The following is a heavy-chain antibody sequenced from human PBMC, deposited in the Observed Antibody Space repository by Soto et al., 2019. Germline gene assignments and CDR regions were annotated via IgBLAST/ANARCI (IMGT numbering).Heavy chain of an antibody. CDR2: ISGSGGST. D-gene: IGHD2-15*01. V-gene: IGHV3-23*01. Sequence: QLRGSLRLSCAASGFTFSSYAMSWVRQAPGKGLEWVSAISGSGGSTYYADSVKGRFTISRDNSKNTLYLQMNSLRAEDTAVYYCAKCPRHKLLLPYYFDYWGQGTLVTVSS. CDR3: AKCPRHKLLLPYYFDY. CDR1: GFTFSSYA. J-gene: IGHJ4*02.